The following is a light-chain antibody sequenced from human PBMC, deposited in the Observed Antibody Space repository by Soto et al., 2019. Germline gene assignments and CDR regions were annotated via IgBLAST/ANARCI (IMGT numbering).Light chain of an antibody. CDR3: QQYNNWPPWT. V-gene: IGKV3-15*01. CDR2: GAS. Sequence: EIVMTQSPATLSESPGERATLSCRSSLSVSTNVAWYQQKPGQAPRLLIFGASTRATGIPARFSGSGSGTEFTLTISSLQSEDFAVYYCQQYNNWPPWTFGQGT. J-gene: IGKJ1*01. CDR1: LSVSTN.